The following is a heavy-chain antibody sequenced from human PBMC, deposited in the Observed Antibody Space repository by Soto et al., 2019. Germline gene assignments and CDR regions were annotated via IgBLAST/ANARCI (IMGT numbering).Heavy chain of an antibody. V-gene: IGHV1-3*01. CDR1: GYTFTSYA. J-gene: IGHJ4*02. D-gene: IGHD7-27*01. CDR2: INAGNGNT. Sequence: ASVKVSCKASGYTFTSYAMHWVRQAPGQRLEWMGWINAGNGNTKYSQKFQGRVTITRDTSASTAYMELSSLRSEDTAVYYCAIDPPPSGARGPNFDYWGQGTLVTVSS. CDR3: AIDPPPSGARGPNFDY.